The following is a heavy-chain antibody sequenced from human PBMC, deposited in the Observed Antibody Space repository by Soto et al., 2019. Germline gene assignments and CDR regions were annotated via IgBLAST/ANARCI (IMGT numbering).Heavy chain of an antibody. CDR3: ASRYGDYYGMDV. CDR1: GYSFTSYW. V-gene: IGHV5-10-1*01. J-gene: IGHJ6*02. CDR2: IDPSDSYT. Sequence: HGESLKISCKGSGYSFTSYWISWVRQMPGKGLEWMGRIDPSDSYTNYSPSFQGHVTISADKSISTAYLQWSSLKASDTAMYYCASRYGDYYGMDVWGQGTTVTVSS. D-gene: IGHD4-17*01.